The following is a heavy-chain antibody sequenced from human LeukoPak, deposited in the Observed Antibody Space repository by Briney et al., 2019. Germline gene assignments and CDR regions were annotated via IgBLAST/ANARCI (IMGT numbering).Heavy chain of an antibody. CDR3: AKTSHSSGYYYYFDY. Sequence: GGSLRLSCAASGFTFSSYEMNWVRQAPGKGLEWVSYISSSGSTIYYADSVKGRFTISRDNAKNSLYLQMASLRAEDTAEYYCAKTSHSSGYYYYFDYWGQGTLVAVSS. D-gene: IGHD3-22*01. CDR1: GFTFSSYE. J-gene: IGHJ4*02. V-gene: IGHV3-48*03. CDR2: ISSSGSTI.